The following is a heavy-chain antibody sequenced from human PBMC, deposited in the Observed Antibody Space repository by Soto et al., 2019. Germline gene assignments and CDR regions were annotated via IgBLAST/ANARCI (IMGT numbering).Heavy chain of an antibody. CDR1: GFTFSSYS. CDR2: ISSSSYI. CDR3: ACDLSPTYDSSGYYYYFDY. Sequence: PGGSLRLSCAASGFTFSSYSMNWVRQAPGKGLEWVSSISSSSYIYYADSVKGRFSISRDNAKNSLYLQMNSLSAEDTAVYYCACDLSPTYDSSGYYYYFDYWGQGTLVTVSS. V-gene: IGHV3-21*01. J-gene: IGHJ4*02. D-gene: IGHD3-22*01.